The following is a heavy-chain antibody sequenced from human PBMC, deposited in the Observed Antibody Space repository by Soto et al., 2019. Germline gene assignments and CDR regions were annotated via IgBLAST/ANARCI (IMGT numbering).Heavy chain of an antibody. Sequence: QEHLVESGGGVVQPGRSLRLSCAASGSIFSGYGMRWVRQTPGKGLEWVAVIWYDGSNKYYADSVMGRFTISRDNSKKMLYLQMDSLRDDDTAIYYCVSDGIGGTAFRGFCYYWGQGTLVTVSS. CDR3: VSDGIGGTAFRGFCYY. V-gene: IGHV3-33*01. D-gene: IGHD3-10*01. J-gene: IGHJ4*02. CDR2: IWYDGSNK. CDR1: GSIFSGYG.